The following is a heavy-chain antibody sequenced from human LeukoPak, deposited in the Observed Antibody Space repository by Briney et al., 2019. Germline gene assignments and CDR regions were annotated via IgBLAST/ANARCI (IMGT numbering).Heavy chain of an antibody. V-gene: IGHV3-21*01. J-gene: IGHJ4*02. CDR2: ISSSSSYI. D-gene: IGHD6-19*01. Sequence: GGSLRLSCAASGFTFSSYSMNWVRQAPGKGLEWVSSISSSSSYIYYADSVKGRFTISRDNAKNSLYLQMNSLRAEDTAVYYCARDFSEGEWLPENWGQGTLVTVSS. CDR3: ARDFSEGEWLPEN. CDR1: GFTFSSYS.